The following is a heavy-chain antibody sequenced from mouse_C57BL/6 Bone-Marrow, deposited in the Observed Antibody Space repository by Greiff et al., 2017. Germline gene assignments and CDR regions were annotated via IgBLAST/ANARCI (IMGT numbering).Heavy chain of an antibody. CDR1: GFTFSSYG. V-gene: IGHV5-6*02. Sequence: EVKLMESGGDLVKPGGSLKLSCAASGFTFSSYGMSWVRQTPDKRLEWVATISSGGSYTYYPDRVKGRFTISRDNAKNTLYLQLSSLKSEDTAMYCCARRFLGFAYWGQGTLVTVSA. J-gene: IGHJ3*01. CDR2: ISSGGSYT. CDR3: ARRFLGFAY.